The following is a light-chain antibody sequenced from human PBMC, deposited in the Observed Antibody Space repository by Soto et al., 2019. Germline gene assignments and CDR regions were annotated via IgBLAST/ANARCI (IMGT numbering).Light chain of an antibody. V-gene: IGLV2-23*01. Sequence: QAALTQPASVCGSPGQSITISCTGTSSDFGSYNLVSWYQQHPGKAPKLMIYEDSKRPSGVSNRFSGSKSGNTASLTISGLQAEDDADYYCCSYAGSSTYVFGTGTKVTVL. J-gene: IGLJ1*01. CDR3: CSYAGSSTYV. CDR1: SSDFGSYNL. CDR2: EDS.